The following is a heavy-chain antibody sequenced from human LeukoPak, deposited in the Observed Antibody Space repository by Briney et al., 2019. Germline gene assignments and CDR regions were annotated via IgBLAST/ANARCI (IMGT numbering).Heavy chain of an antibody. J-gene: IGHJ4*02. CDR2: IYSGGST. V-gene: IGHV3-53*01. Sequence: GGSLRLSCAASGFTVSSNYISSVRQAPGKGLEWVSVIYSGGSTYYADSVKGRSTISRGNSKNTLYLQMNSLRAEDTAVYYCARELRAGFDYWGQGTLVTVSS. CDR1: GFTVSSNY. D-gene: IGHD4-17*01. CDR3: ARELRAGFDY.